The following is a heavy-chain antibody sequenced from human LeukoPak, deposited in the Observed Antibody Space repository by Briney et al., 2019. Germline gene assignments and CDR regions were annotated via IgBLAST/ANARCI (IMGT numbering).Heavy chain of an antibody. D-gene: IGHD6-13*01. Sequence: SETLSLTCSVSGGSISRYYWSWIRQPPGKGLEWIGYIDYSGTTDYNPSLKSRATISVDTSKNQFSLRLNSVTAADTAGYYCARGLATHAGTFDYWGQGTLVTVSS. V-gene: IGHV4-59*01. CDR1: GGSISRYY. CDR2: IDYSGTT. CDR3: ARGLATHAGTFDY. J-gene: IGHJ4*02.